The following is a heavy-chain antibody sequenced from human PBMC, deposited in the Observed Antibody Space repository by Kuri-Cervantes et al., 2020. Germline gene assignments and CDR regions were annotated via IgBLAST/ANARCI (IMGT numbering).Heavy chain of an antibody. J-gene: IGHJ4*02. CDR1: GFGFSDSW. V-gene: IGHV3-7*01. CDR2: MNQDGSDK. Sequence: GESLKISCAASGFGFSDSWMGWVRQAPGRGLEWVANMNQDGSDKYYGDSVKGRCTISRDNAKNSMYLQVNSLRAEDTALYYCARMGFRHSCDFWGQGTLVTVSS. CDR3: ARMGFRHSCDF. D-gene: IGHD3-10*01.